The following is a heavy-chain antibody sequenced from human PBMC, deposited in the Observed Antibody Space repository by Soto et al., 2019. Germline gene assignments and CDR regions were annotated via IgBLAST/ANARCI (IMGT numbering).Heavy chain of an antibody. Sequence: SEPMSLTSAVSEDSSRNYCWRWVRQTPGKGLEWIGYISYRGSTNYNPSLKSRVTISADTSKNQFSLKLSSVTAADTALYYCATSKVLVKRGCDDWGKGTQVTAPQ. V-gene: IGHV4-59*08. D-gene: IGHD3-10*01. CDR2: ISYRGST. J-gene: IGHJ4*02. CDR1: EDSSRNYC. CDR3: ATSKVLVKRGCDD.